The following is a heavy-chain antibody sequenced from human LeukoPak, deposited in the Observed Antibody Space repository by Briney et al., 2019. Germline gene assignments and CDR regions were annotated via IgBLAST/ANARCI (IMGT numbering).Heavy chain of an antibody. Sequence: GESLKISCKGSGYTYTSYWIGWVRQMPGKGLEWMGIIYPGDSDTRYSPSFQGQVTISADKSISTAYLQWNSLKASDTAMYYCARLRPQDAFDIWGQGTMVTVS. CDR1: GYTYTSYW. CDR3: ARLRPQDAFDI. CDR2: IYPGDSDT. J-gene: IGHJ3*02. V-gene: IGHV5-51*01.